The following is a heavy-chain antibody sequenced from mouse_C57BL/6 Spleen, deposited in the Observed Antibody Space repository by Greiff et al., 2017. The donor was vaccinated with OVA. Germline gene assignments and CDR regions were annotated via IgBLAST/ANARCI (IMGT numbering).Heavy chain of an antibody. V-gene: IGHV1-4*01. CDR3: ARGGSSYYFDY. Sequence: QVQLQQSGAELARPGASVKMSCKASGYTFTSYTMHWVKQRPGQGLEWIGYINPSSGYTKYNQKCKDKATLTADKTSSTAYMQLSSLTSEDSAVYYCARGGSSYYFDYWGQGTTLTVSS. CDR2: INPSSGYT. D-gene: IGHD1-1*01. CDR1: GYTFTSYT. J-gene: IGHJ2*01.